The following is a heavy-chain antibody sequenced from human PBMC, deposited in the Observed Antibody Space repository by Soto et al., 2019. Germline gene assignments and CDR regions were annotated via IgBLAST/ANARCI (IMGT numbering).Heavy chain of an antibody. Sequence: GGSLRLSCPASGFTFTKHSRNWVRQAPGKALEWVSSISSTTNYIYYADSMKCRFTVSRDNAKNSVYLEMNSLSAEDTALYYCARESEDLTSNFDYWGQGTLVTVCS. J-gene: IGHJ4*02. CDR2: ISSTTNYI. V-gene: IGHV3-21*01. CDR3: ARESEDLTSNFDY. CDR1: GFTFTKHS.